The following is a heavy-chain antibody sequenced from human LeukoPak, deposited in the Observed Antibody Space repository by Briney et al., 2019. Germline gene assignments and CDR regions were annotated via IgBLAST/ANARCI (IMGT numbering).Heavy chain of an antibody. J-gene: IGHJ6*03. CDR3: AREAYDSGSFRTDYYYMDV. D-gene: IGHD3-10*01. V-gene: IGHV1-2*02. CDR1: GYTFTGYY. Sequence: ASAKVSFKASGYTFTGYYMHWVRQAPGQGLEWMGWISPNSGGTNYAQKFQGRVTMTRDTSISTAYMELSRLRSDDTAVYYCAREAYDSGSFRTDYYYMDVWGKGTTVTISS. CDR2: ISPNSGGT.